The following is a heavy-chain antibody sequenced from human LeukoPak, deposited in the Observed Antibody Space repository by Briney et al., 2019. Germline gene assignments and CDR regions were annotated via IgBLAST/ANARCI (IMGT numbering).Heavy chain of an antibody. D-gene: IGHD5-18*01. CDR3: ARGGYSYGSNFAY. Sequence: SVKVSCKASGGTFSSYAISWVRQAPGQWLEWMGGIIPIFGTANYAQKFQGRVTITADESTSTAYMELSSLRSEDTAVYYCARGGYSYGSNFAYWGQGALVTVSS. V-gene: IGHV1-69*13. CDR1: GGTFSSYA. J-gene: IGHJ4*02. CDR2: IIPIFGTA.